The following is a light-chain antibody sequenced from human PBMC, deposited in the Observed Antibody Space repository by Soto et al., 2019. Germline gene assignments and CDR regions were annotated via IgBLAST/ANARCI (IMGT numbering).Light chain of an antibody. Sequence: VLTQPASVSGSPGQSITISCTGTSSDVGAYDYVSWYQQYPGKTPKVMISEVSNRPSGVSNRFSGSKSGNTASLTISGLQAEDEADYYCSSYTSSSTYVFGTGTKVTVL. CDR3: SSYTSSSTYV. J-gene: IGLJ1*01. CDR1: SSDVGAYDY. V-gene: IGLV2-14*01. CDR2: EVS.